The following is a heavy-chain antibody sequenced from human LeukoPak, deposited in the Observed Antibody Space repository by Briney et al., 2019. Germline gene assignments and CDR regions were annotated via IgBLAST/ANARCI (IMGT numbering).Heavy chain of an antibody. D-gene: IGHD3-22*01. Sequence: SQTLSLTCTVSGGSISSGSYYWSWIRQPAGKGLEWIGRIYTSGSTNYNPSLKSRVTISVDASKNQFSLKLSSVTAADTAVYYCARVDYYDRVDYWGQGTLVTVSS. CDR3: ARVDYYDRVDY. CDR2: IYTSGST. V-gene: IGHV4-61*02. J-gene: IGHJ4*02. CDR1: GGSISSGSYY.